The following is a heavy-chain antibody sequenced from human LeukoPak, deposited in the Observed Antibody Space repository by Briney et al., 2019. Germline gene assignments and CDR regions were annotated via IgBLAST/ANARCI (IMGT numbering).Heavy chain of an antibody. CDR1: GFTFSSYG. CDR3: AKDIYGDIVVVPAASSVSPSDY. V-gene: IGHV3-30*18. CDR2: ISYDGRNK. J-gene: IGHJ4*02. D-gene: IGHD2-2*01. Sequence: GGSLRLSCAASGFTFSSYGMHWVRQAPGKGLEWVAVISYDGRNKYYADSVKGRFTISRGNSKNTLYLQMNSLRAEDTAVYYCAKDIYGDIVVVPAASSVSPSDYWGQGTLVTVPS.